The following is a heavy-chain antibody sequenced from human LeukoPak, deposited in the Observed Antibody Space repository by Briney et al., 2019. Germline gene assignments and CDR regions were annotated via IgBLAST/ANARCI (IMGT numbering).Heavy chain of an antibody. Sequence: GGSLRLSCAASGFTVSSNYMSWVRQAPGKGLEWVSVIYSGGSTYYADSVKGRFTISRDNSKNRLYLQMNSLRAEDTAVYYCARDPVPAHDTYYYYGMDVWGQGTTVTVSS. CDR1: GFTVSSNY. CDR3: ARDPVPAHDTYYYYGMDV. D-gene: IGHD2-2*01. J-gene: IGHJ6*02. V-gene: IGHV3-66*01. CDR2: IYSGGST.